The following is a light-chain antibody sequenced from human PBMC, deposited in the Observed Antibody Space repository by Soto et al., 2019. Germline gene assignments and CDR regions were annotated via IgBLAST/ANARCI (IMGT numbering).Light chain of an antibody. CDR1: SSDVGNYNY. Sequence: QSVLTQSASVSGSPGQSNTISCTGTSSDVGNYNYFSWYQQHPGEVPKLIIFNVNNRPSGVSNRFSGSKSGNTASLTISGLQAEDEADYYCSSFTSSTTYVFGTGTKVTVL. J-gene: IGLJ1*01. CDR3: SSFTSSTTYV. V-gene: IGLV2-14*01. CDR2: NVN.